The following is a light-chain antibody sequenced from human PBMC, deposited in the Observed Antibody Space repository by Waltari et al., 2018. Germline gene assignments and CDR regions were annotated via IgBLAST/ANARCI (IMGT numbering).Light chain of an antibody. CDR2: VNSDGSN. CDR1: SGHSSNV. Sequence: QLVLPQSPSPSASLGASVKLTCTLSSGHSSNVIAWLPQQPEQGPRYLMKVNSDGSNSKGDKIPDRFSGSSSGAEHYLTISSLQSEDEADYYCQTGGHGTWVFGGGTKLTVL. J-gene: IGLJ3*02. V-gene: IGLV4-69*01. CDR3: QTGGHGTWV.